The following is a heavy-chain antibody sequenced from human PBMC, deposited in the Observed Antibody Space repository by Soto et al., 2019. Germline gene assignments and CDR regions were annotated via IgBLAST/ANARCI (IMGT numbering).Heavy chain of an antibody. Sequence: GGSLRLSCAASGFTFSSYAMHWVRQAPGKGLEYVSAISSNGGSTYYANSVKGRFTISRDNSKNTLYLQMGSLRAEDMAVYYCARPKRGGYYYYMDVWGKGTTVTVSS. CDR3: ARPKRGGYYYYMDV. CDR1: GFTFSSYA. D-gene: IGHD3-10*01. CDR2: ISSNGGST. V-gene: IGHV3-64*01. J-gene: IGHJ6*03.